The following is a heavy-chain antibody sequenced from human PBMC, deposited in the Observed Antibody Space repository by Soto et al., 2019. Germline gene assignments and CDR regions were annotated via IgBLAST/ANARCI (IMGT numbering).Heavy chain of an antibody. V-gene: IGHV4-59*01. D-gene: IGHD6-13*01. CDR2: IYYSGST. J-gene: IGHJ5*02. CDR3: ERGLLTSSSWYNEGGWLET. Sequence: SSTXSLTGTVAVCSSSIYYCILIRHPPGKGLEWIGYIYYSGSTNYNPSLKSRVTISVDKSKNQFSLKLSSVTAADTAVYYCERGLLTSSSWYNEGGWLETWGQGTLVKVYS. CDR1: VCSSSIYY.